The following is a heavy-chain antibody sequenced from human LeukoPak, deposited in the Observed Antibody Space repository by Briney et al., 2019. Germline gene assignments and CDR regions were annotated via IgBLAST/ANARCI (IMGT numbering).Heavy chain of an antibody. D-gene: IGHD3-10*01. Sequence: GGSLRLSCAASGFTFSSYAMHWVRQAPGKGLEWVAVISYDGSNKYYADSVKGRFTISRDNSKNTLYLQMNSLRAEDTAVYYCARDFGVFGGQGTLVTVSS. J-gene: IGHJ4*02. CDR3: ARDFGVF. CDR1: GFTFSSYA. CDR2: ISYDGSNK. V-gene: IGHV3-30*04.